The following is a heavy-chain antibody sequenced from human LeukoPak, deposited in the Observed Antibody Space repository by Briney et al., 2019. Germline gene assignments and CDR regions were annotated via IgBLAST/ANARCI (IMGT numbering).Heavy chain of an antibody. J-gene: IGHJ6*03. CDR3: ARGPYCSGGSCYSSHYYYYMDV. CDR1: GGSISSYY. D-gene: IGHD2-15*01. CDR2: TYYSGST. Sequence: SETLSLTCTVSGGSISSYYWSWIRQPPGKGLEWIGYTYYSGSTNYNPSLKSRVTISVDTSKNQFSLKLSSVTAADTAVYYCARGPYCSGGSCYSSHYYYYMDVWGKGTTVTVSS. V-gene: IGHV4-59*01.